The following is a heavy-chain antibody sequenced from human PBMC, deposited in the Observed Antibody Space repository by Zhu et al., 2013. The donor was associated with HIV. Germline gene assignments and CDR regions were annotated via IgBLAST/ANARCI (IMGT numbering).Heavy chain of an antibody. J-gene: IGHJ3*02. CDR3: ARGRGPYDAFDI. V-gene: IGHV1-2*02. Sequence: VQLVQSGAEVKTPGASVKVSCRASGYTFTNYGISWVRQAPGQGLEWMGWINPNSGGTNYAQNFQGRVTMPRDTSISTAYMELSRLRSDDTAVYYCARGRGPYDAFDIWGQGTMVSVSS. CDR1: GYTFTNYG. CDR2: INPNSGGT.